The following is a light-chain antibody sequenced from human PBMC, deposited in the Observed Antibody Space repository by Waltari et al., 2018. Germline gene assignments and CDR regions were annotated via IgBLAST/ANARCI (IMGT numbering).Light chain of an antibody. J-gene: IGKJ4*01. CDR1: QSVSSNY. V-gene: IGKV3-20*01. CDR2: DAS. Sequence: EIVLTQSPGTLSLSPGERATLSCRASQSVSSNYLAWYQQKPGQAPRLLLYDASNRATGIPDRFSGSGSGTDFTLTIGRLEPEDFAVYYCHQYGSSPLTFGGGTKVEIK. CDR3: HQYGSSPLT.